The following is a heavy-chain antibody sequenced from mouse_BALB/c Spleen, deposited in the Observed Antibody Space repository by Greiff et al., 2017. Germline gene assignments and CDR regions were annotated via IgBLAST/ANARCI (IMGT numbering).Heavy chain of an antibody. D-gene: IGHD3-1*01. CDR2: IYPYNGGT. V-gene: IGHV1S29*02. CDR1: GYTFTDYN. CDR3: ARGSSGYGDY. Sequence: VQLQQSGPELVKPGASVKISCKASGYTFTDYNMHWVKQSHGKSLEWIGYIYPYNGGTGYNQKFKSKATLTVDNSSSTAYMELRSLTSEDSAVYYCARGSSGYGDYWGQGTTLTVSS. J-gene: IGHJ2*01.